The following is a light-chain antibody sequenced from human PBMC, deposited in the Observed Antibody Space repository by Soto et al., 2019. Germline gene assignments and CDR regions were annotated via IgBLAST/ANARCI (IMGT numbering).Light chain of an antibody. CDR1: QSLLFINGYNY. CDR3: MQALQAPGT. V-gene: IGKV2-28*01. Sequence: DVVMTQSPLSLPVTPGEPASISCRSSQSLLFINGYNYLDWYLQKPGQSPQLLIYLGSNRASGVPDRFSGSGSGTDFTLKISTVEADDVGVYYCMQALQAPGTFGQGTKLEIK. J-gene: IGKJ2*02. CDR2: LGS.